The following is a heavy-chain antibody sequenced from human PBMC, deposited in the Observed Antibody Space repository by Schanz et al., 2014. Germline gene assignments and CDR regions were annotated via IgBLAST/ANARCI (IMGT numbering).Heavy chain of an antibody. CDR3: ARDSGSHYLVDY. CDR2: ISRSSSTI. CDR1: GFAFNNYG. V-gene: IGHV3-48*01. J-gene: IGHJ4*02. Sequence: VQLAESGGGVVQPGRSLRLSCAASGFAFNNYGMHWVRQAPGKGLEWVSYISRSSSTIYYADSVRGRFTISRDNAKNSLYLQMNSLTAEDTAVYYCARDSGSHYLVDYWGQGTLVTVSS. D-gene: IGHD1-26*01.